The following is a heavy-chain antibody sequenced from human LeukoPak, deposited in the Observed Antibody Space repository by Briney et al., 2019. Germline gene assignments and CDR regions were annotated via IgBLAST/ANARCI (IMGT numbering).Heavy chain of an antibody. Sequence: SETLSLTCTVSGGSISSYYWSWIQQPPGKGLEWIGYIYYSGSTNYNPSLKSRVTISVDTSKNQFSLKLSSVTAADTAVYYCARGLSYSSGWYQYYYFDYWGQGTLVTVSS. CDR3: ARGLSYSSGWYQYYYFDY. V-gene: IGHV4-59*01. D-gene: IGHD6-19*01. J-gene: IGHJ4*02. CDR2: IYYSGST. CDR1: GGSISSYY.